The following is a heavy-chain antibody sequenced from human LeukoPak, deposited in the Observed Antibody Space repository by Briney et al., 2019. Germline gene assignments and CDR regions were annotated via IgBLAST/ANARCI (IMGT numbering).Heavy chain of an antibody. V-gene: IGHV1-69*02. J-gene: IGHJ3*02. Sequence: SVKVSCKASGGTFSSYTISWVRQAPGQGLEWMGRIIPILGIANYAQKFQGRVTITADKSTSTAYMELCSLRSEDTAVYYCASREAQDYYDSSGYYPGQNAFDIWGQGTMVTVSS. CDR3: ASREAQDYYDSSGYYPGQNAFDI. CDR2: IIPILGIA. D-gene: IGHD3-22*01. CDR1: GGTFSSYT.